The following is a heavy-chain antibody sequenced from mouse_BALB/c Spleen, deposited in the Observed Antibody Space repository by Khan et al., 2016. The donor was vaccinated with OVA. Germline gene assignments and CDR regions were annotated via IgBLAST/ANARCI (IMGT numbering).Heavy chain of an antibody. CDR2: ISPSGST. V-gene: IGHV3-2*02. CDR1: GYSITSAYA. J-gene: IGHJ4*01. CDR3: ARDGSRYNYAMDY. D-gene: IGHD2-3*01. Sequence: VQLQESGPGLVKPSQSLSLTCTVTGYSITSAYAWNWIRQFPGNKLEWMGYISPSGSTNYNPALKSRISITRDTSSNQFFLQLNSVTTEDTATYYCARDGSRYNYAMDYWGQGTSVTVSS.